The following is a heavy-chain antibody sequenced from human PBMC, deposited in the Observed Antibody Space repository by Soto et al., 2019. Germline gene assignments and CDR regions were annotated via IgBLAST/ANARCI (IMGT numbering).Heavy chain of an antibody. D-gene: IGHD4-17*01. J-gene: IGHJ3*02. CDR1: GFTFSNAW. V-gene: IGHV3-15*01. Sequence: EVPLVESGGGLVKPGGSLRLSCAASGFTFSNAWMSWVRQAPGKGLEWVGRIKSKTDGGTTDYAAPVKGRFTISRDDSKNTLYLQMNSLKTEDTAVYYCTTDDYGGSSAFDIWGQGTMVTVSS. CDR3: TTDDYGGSSAFDI. CDR2: IKSKTDGGTT.